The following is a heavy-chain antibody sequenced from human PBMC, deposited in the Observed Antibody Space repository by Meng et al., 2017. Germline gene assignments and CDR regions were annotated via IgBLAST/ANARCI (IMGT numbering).Heavy chain of an antibody. V-gene: IGHV1-8*03. J-gene: IGHJ6*02. CDR1: GYTFTSYD. CDR3: ARGRVGDIVATIVGANYYYYYGMDV. Sequence: ASVKVSCKASGYTFTSYDINWVRQATGQGLEWMGWMNPNSGNTGYAQKFQGRVTITRNTSISTAYMELSSLRSEDTAVYYCARGRVGDIVATIVGANYYYYYGMDVWGQGTTVTVS. D-gene: IGHD5-12*01. CDR2: MNPNSGNT.